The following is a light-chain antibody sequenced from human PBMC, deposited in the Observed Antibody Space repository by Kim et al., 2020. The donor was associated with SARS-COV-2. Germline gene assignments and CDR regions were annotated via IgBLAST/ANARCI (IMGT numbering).Light chain of an antibody. CDR2: LEASGSY. V-gene: IGLV4-60*03. CDR3: ETWDSNTRG. J-gene: IGLJ3*02. Sequence: QPVLTQSSSASGSLGSSVKLTCTLSSGHSRNIIGWHQQQPGKAPRYLMKLEASGSYNKGSGVPDRFSGSSSGADRYLSISNLQSEDEADYYCETWDSNTRGFGGGTQLTVL. CDR1: SGHSRNI.